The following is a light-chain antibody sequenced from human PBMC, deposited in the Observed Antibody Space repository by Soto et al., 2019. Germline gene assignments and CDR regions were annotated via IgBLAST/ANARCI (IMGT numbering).Light chain of an antibody. Sequence: EIVLTQSPGTLSLSPGERATLSCRASQSVSSRNLAWYQQKSGQAPRLLMYGASSRAIHTPDRFSGSGSGTDFTLAISGLEPEDFAVYYCQHFGNSCWTFGQGKKV. CDR2: GAS. CDR1: QSVSSRN. J-gene: IGKJ1*01. CDR3: QHFGNSCWT. V-gene: IGKV3-20*01.